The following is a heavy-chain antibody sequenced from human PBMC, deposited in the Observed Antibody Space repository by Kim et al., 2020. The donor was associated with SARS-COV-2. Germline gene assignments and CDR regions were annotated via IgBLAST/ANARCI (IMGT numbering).Heavy chain of an antibody. J-gene: IGHJ4*02. CDR1: GGTFSSYA. CDR3: ARDWVSPAVPVRFDY. D-gene: IGHD6-13*01. CDR2: IIPIFGTA. V-gene: IGHV1-69*13. Sequence: SVKVSCKASGGTFSSYAISWVRQAPGQGLEWMGGIIPIFGTANYAQKFQGRVTITADESTSTAYMELSSLRSEDTAVYYCARDWVSPAVPVRFDYWGQGTLVTVSS.